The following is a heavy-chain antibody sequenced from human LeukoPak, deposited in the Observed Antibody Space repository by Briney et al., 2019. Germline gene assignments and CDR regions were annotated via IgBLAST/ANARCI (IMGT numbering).Heavy chain of an antibody. V-gene: IGHV4-34*01. Sequence: PSETLSLTCAVYGGSFSGYYWSWIRQPPGKGLEWIGEINHSGSTNYNPSPKSRVTISVDTSKNQFSLKLSSVTAADTAVYYCARRIRDRSKTAAGTARGGYYYYMDVWGKGTTVTVSS. J-gene: IGHJ6*03. D-gene: IGHD6-13*01. CDR2: INHSGST. CDR1: GGSFSGYY. CDR3: ARRIRDRSKTAAGTARGGYYYYMDV.